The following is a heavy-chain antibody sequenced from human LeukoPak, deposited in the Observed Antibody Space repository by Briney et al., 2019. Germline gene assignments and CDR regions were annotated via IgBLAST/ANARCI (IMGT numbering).Heavy chain of an antibody. Sequence: GGSLRLSCAASGFTFSSYSMNWVRQAPGKGLEWVSSISSSSSYIYYADSVKGRFTISRDNAKNSLYLQMNSLRAEDTAVYYCARGDSSGYRSSFDCWGQGTLVTVSS. CDR1: GFTFSSYS. CDR3: ARGDSSGYRSSFDC. D-gene: IGHD3-22*01. CDR2: ISSSSSYI. V-gene: IGHV3-21*01. J-gene: IGHJ4*02.